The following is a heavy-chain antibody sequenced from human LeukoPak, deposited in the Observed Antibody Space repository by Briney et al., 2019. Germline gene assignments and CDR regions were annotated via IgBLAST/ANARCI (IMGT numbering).Heavy chain of an antibody. V-gene: IGHV4-38-2*01. CDR1: GYSLSSGYY. J-gene: IGHJ4*02. CDR2: IYHSGST. Sequence: SETLSLTCAVSGYSLSSGYYWGWIRQPPGKGLEWIGSIYHSGSTYYNPSLKSRVTISVDTSKNQFSLKLSSVTAADTAVYYCARAAAGTLFTFDYWGQGTLVTVSS. CDR3: ARAAAGTLFTFDY. D-gene: IGHD6-13*01.